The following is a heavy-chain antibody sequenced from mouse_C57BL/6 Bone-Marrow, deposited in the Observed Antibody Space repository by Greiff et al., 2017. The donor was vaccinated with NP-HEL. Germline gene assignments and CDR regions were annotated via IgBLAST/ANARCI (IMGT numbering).Heavy chain of an antibody. V-gene: IGHV1-11*01. J-gene: IGHJ2*01. D-gene: IGHD1-1*01. CDR1: GYTFTDHL. CDR2: IYPVSGET. Sequence: QVQLQQSGAELASPGASVTLSCKASGYTFTDHLMNWVKKRPGQGLEWIGRIYPVSGETNYNQKFMGKATFSVDRSSSTVYMVWNSLTSEDPAVYYCGRTPFITTVVATFDYWGQGTTLTVSS. CDR3: GRTPFITTVVATFDY.